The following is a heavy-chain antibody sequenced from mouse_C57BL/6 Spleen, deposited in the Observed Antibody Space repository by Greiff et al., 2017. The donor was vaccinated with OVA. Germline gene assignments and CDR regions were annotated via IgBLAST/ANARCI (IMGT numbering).Heavy chain of an antibody. CDR2: FYPGSGSI. D-gene: IGHD1-1*01. J-gene: IGHJ4*01. V-gene: IGHV1-62-2*01. Sequence: VQLQQSGAELVKPGASVKLSCKASGYTFTEYTIHWVKQRSGQGLEWIGWFYPGSGSIKYNEKFKDKATLTAEKSSSTVYMELSRVTSEDSAVYFCARHEAGYYYGSEDAIDYWGQGTSVTVSS. CDR1: GYTFTEYT. CDR3: ARHEAGYYYGSEDAIDY.